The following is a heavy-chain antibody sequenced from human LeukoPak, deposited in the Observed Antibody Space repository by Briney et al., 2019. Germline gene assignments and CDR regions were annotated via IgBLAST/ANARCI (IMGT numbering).Heavy chain of an antibody. CDR3: ALWSLSRPQDDY. D-gene: IGHD3-10*01. J-gene: IGHJ4*02. V-gene: IGHV4-31*03. CDR2: IYYSGST. Sequence: MTSETLSLTCTVSGGSISSGGYYWSWIRQHPGKGLEWIGYIYYSGSTYYNPSLKSRVTISVDTSKNQFSLKLSSVTAADTAVYYCALWSLSRPQDDYWGQGTLVTVSS. CDR1: GGSISSGGYY.